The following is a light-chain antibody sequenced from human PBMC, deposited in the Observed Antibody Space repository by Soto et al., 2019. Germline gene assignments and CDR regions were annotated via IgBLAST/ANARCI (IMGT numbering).Light chain of an antibody. Sequence: DIQMTQSPSTLSGSVGDRVTITCRASQTISSWLAWYQQKPGKAPNILIYATSSLQSGVPSRFSGSGSGTDFTLTISSLQPEDFETYYCQNSYNSPWTFGQGTKVDIK. J-gene: IGKJ1*01. CDR1: QTISSW. V-gene: IGKV1-39*01. CDR3: QNSYNSPWT. CDR2: ATS.